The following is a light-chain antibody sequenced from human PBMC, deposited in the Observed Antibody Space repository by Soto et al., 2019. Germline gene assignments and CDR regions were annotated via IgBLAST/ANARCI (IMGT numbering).Light chain of an antibody. CDR2: GAS. J-gene: IGKJ4*01. CDR3: QQDNNWPLT. Sequence: EVVMTQSPATLSVSPGDRATLSCRASQNVNTNLAWYQQQPGQAPRLLIFGASTWATGIPARFSGSGSGTEFTLTISSLQPEDFAVYYCQQDNNWPLTFGGGTKVEIK. V-gene: IGKV3-15*01. CDR1: QNVNTN.